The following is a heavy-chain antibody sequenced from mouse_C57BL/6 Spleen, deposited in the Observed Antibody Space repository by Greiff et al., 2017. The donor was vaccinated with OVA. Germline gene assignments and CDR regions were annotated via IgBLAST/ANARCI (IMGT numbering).Heavy chain of an antibody. D-gene: IGHD1-1*01. CDR2: ISSGSSTI. J-gene: IGHJ1*03. V-gene: IGHV5-17*01. CDR1: GFTFSDYG. CDR3: ARPHYYGSSYHFDV. Sequence: EVKLLESGGGLVKPGGSLKLSCAASGFTFSDYGMHWVRQAPEKGLEWVAYISSGSSTIYYADTVKGRFTLSRDNAKNTRFLQSTSLSSEDTTLYYCARPHYYGSSYHFDVWGTGTTVTVAS.